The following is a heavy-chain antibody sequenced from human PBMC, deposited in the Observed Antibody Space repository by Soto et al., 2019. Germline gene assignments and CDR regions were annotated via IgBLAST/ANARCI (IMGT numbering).Heavy chain of an antibody. D-gene: IGHD3-3*01. CDR3: ARGLDVGWFDP. Sequence: EVQLVESGGGLVQPGGSLRLSCAASGFTFSSYSMNWVRQAPGKGLEWVSYISSSSSTIYYADSVKGRFTISRDNAKNSLYLQMNSLRAEDTAVYYCARGLDVGWFDPWGQGTLVTVSS. CDR1: GFTFSSYS. J-gene: IGHJ5*02. V-gene: IGHV3-48*01. CDR2: ISSSSSTI.